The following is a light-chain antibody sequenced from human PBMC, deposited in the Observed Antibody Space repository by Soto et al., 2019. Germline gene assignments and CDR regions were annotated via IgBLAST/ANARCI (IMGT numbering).Light chain of an antibody. Sequence: QSALTQPRSVSGSPGQSVTISCTGTSSDVGGYNYVSWYQQLPGKAPKLLIYSDDLLPSGVSDRFSGSKSGTSASLAISGLQSEDEADYYCAAWDDSLNGLVFGGGTKLTVL. J-gene: IGLJ3*02. CDR3: AAWDDSLNGLV. CDR2: SDD. CDR1: SSDVGGYNY. V-gene: IGLV1-36*01.